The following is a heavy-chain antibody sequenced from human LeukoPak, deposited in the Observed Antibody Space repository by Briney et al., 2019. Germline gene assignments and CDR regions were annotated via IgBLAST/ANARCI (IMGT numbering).Heavy chain of an antibody. Sequence: PVGSLILSCAASGFTFSSYGMHWVRQAPGKGLEWVAVIWYDGSNKYYADSVKGRFTISRDNSKNTLYLQMNSLRAEDTAVYYCAREENYDSSGYFDYRGQGNLVTVSS. CDR1: GFTFSSYG. D-gene: IGHD3-22*01. CDR2: IWYDGSNK. CDR3: AREENYDSSGYFDY. V-gene: IGHV3-33*01. J-gene: IGHJ4*02.